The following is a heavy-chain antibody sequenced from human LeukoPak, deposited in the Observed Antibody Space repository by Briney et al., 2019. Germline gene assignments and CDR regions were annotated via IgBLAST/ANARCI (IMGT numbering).Heavy chain of an antibody. CDR1: GYSFSGYW. J-gene: IGHJ4*02. V-gene: IGHV5-51*01. Sequence: GESLKISCTGSGYSFSGYWIGWVRQMPGKGLESMGIIYPGDSDTRYSPSFEGQVTLSADKSITTAYLQWSSLKASGTAMYYCARLNYYDSSGSYSALDYWGQGTLVTVSS. CDR3: ARLNYYDSSGSYSALDY. CDR2: IYPGDSDT. D-gene: IGHD3-22*01.